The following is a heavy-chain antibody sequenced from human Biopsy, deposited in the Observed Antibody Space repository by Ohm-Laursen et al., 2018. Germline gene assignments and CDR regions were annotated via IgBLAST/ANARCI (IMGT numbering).Heavy chain of an antibody. V-gene: IGHV1-69*06. J-gene: IGHJ1*01. D-gene: IGHD3-9*01. CDR3: ATKLTGYFHH. Sequence: SSVKVSCKVPEVTFSNYGVNWVRQAPGQGLEWLGGNIPILGTGNYAQKFQDRVTVAADTSTSTATMELRSLRSDDTAVYYCATKLTGYFHHWGQGTLVIVSS. CDR1: EVTFSNYG. CDR2: NIPILGTG.